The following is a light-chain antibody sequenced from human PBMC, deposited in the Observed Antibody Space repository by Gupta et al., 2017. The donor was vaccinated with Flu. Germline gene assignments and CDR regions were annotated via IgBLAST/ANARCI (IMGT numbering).Light chain of an antibody. CDR1: AGSVSSDNY. V-gene: IGLV8-61*01. Sequence: QTAATQEPSLSVSPGGTVTLPCGFAAGSVSSDNYPTWYQQTPGQPPRALIYSTNIRSSGVPDRFSGSALGSKAVLTITRAQPEDDGDYFCLLSLGGGISLFGGGTKLTVL. J-gene: IGLJ2*01. CDR3: LLSLGGGISL. CDR2: STN.